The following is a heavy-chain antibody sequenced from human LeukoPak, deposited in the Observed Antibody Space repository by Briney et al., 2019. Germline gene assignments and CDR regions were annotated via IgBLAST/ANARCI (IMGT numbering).Heavy chain of an antibody. CDR1: GGSISSSNW. D-gene: IGHD3-10*01. CDR3: AREMFRGVIGY. CDR2: IYHSGST. J-gene: IGHJ4*02. V-gene: IGHV4-4*02. Sequence: SETLSLTCAVSGGSISSSNWWSWVRQPPGKGLEWIGEIYHSGSTNYNPSLKSRVTISVDKSKNQFSLKVRYVTAADTAVYYCAREMFRGVIGYWGQGTLVTVSS.